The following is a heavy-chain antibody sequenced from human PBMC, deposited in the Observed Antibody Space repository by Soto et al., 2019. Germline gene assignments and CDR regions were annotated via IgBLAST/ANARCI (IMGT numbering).Heavy chain of an antibody. CDR2: ISTSTGNT. Sequence: ASVKVSCKASGYTFTNYDVTWVRQAPGQGLEWMGWISTSTGNTNYAQKLQGRVTMTTDTSASTAYMELRSLRSDDTAVCYCARGEGMAARHDGYDIWGQGTMVTVSS. CDR3: ARGEGMAARHDGYDI. D-gene: IGHD6-6*01. J-gene: IGHJ3*02. V-gene: IGHV1-18*04. CDR1: GYTFTNYD.